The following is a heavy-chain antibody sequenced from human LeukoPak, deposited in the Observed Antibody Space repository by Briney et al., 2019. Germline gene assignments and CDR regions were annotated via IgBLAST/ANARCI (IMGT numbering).Heavy chain of an antibody. Sequence: GGSLRLSCAASGFTFITYSMKWVPQAPGEGLEGISYISSDSSAIYYADSVKGRFTISRDNAKNTLYLQMNSLRAEDTAVYYCARVGDYSDFDYWGQGTLVTVSS. CDR1: GFTFITYS. V-gene: IGHV3-48*01. D-gene: IGHD4-17*01. J-gene: IGHJ4*02. CDR2: ISSDSSAI. CDR3: ARVGDYSDFDY.